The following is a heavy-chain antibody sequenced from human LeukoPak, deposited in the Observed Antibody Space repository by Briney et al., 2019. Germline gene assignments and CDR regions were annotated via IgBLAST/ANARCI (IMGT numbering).Heavy chain of an antibody. V-gene: IGHV4-30-2*01. D-gene: IGHD3-22*01. Sequence: PSETLSLTCAVSGGSISSGGYSWSWIRQPPGQGLEWIGYIYHSGSTYYNPSLKSRVTISVDRSKNQFSLKLSSVTAADTAVYYCARGHRDSSGYYPHRTPTYYFDYWGQGTLVTVSS. CDR2: IYHSGST. J-gene: IGHJ4*02. CDR1: GGSISSGGYS. CDR3: ARGHRDSSGYYPHRTPTYYFDY.